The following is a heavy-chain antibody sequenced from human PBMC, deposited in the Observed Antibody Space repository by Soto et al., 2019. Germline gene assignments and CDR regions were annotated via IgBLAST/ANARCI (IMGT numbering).Heavy chain of an antibody. J-gene: IGHJ4*02. CDR2: IYIDGSAT. CDR1: GFTFSYYW. V-gene: IGHV3-74*03. CDR3: ARRGPGTYFDY. D-gene: IGHD6-13*01. Sequence: GGSLRLSCAASGFTFSYYWMHWVRQTPEKGLVWVACIYIDGSATTYADSVKGRFTISRDNSKNTLYLQMNSLRTEDTAVYYCARRGPGTYFDYWGQGTLVTVSS.